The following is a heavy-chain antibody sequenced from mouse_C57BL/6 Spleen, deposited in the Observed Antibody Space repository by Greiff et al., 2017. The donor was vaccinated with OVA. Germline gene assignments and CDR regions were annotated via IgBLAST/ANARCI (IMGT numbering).Heavy chain of an antibody. Sequence: EVHLVESEGGLVQPGSSMKLSCTASGFTFSDYYMAWVRQVPEKGLEWVANINYDGSSPYYLDSLKSRFIISRDNAKNILYLQMSSLKSEDTATYYCARGSSYWYFDVWGTGTTVTVSS. CDR3: ARGSSYWYFDV. CDR1: GFTFSDYY. V-gene: IGHV5-16*01. D-gene: IGHD1-1*01. CDR2: INYDGSSP. J-gene: IGHJ1*03.